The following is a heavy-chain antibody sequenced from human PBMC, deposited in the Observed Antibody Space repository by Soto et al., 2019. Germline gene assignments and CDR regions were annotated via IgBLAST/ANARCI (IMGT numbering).Heavy chain of an antibody. CDR2: ISGSGGST. CDR1: GFTFSSYA. J-gene: IGHJ3*02. CDR3: AKVGRLRGAFDI. Sequence: PGGALRLSCAASGFTFSSYAMSWVRQAPGKGLEWVSAISGSGGSTYYADSVKGRFTISRDNSKNTLYLQMNSLRAEDTAVYYCAKVGRLRGAFDIWGQGTMVTVSS. D-gene: IGHD4-17*01. V-gene: IGHV3-23*01.